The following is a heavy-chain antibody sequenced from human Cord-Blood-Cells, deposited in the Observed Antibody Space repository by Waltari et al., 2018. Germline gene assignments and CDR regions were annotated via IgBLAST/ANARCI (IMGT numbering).Heavy chain of an antibody. CDR1: GFTVSSNY. D-gene: IGHD3-16*01. V-gene: IGHV3-53*01. CDR3: ARAWDGGAFDI. J-gene: IGHJ3*02. Sequence: VQLVESGGGLIQPGGSLRLSCAASGFTVSSNYMSWVRQAPGKGLEWVEVIKSGGSTYYEDSVKGRFTISRDNAKNTLYLQMNSLRAEDTAVYYCARAWDGGAFDIWGQGTMVTVSS. CDR2: IKSGGST.